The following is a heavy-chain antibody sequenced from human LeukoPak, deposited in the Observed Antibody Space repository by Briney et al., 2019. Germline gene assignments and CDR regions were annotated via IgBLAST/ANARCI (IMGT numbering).Heavy chain of an antibody. Sequence: GGSLRLSCAASGFTFSSYSMNWVRQAPGKGLEWVSVIYSGGSTYYADSVKGRFTISRDNSKNTLYLQMNSLRAEDTAVYYCARDNYVEDLDAFDIWGQGTMVTVSS. D-gene: IGHD4-11*01. CDR1: GFTFSSYS. CDR3: ARDNYVEDLDAFDI. V-gene: IGHV3-53*01. J-gene: IGHJ3*02. CDR2: IYSGGST.